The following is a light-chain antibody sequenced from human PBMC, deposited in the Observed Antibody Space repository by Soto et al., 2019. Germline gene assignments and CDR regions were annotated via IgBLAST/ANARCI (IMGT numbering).Light chain of an antibody. V-gene: IGLV2-23*02. CDR1: SSDVGTYNL. J-gene: IGLJ3*02. Sequence: QSALTQPASVSGSPGQSITISCTGTSSDVGTYNLVSWYQQHPGKAPKLMIYEVTKRPSGVSNRFSGSKSGNTASLTISGLQAEDEADYYCCSYAGSNTLWVFGGGTQLTVL. CDR3: CSYAGSNTLWV. CDR2: EVT.